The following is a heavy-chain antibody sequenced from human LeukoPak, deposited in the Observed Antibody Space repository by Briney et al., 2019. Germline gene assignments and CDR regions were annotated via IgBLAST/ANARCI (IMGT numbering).Heavy chain of an antibody. CDR2: IYTSGST. D-gene: IGHD2-8*01. V-gene: IGHV4-4*07. CDR3: ARDRELMVYASYFDY. CDR1: GGSISSYY. J-gene: IGHJ4*02. Sequence: PSETLSLTCTVSGGSISSYYWSWIRQHAGKGLEWIGRIYTSGSTNYNPSLKSRVTMSVDTSKNQFSLKLSSVTAADTAVYYCARDRELMVYASYFDYWGQGTLVTVCS.